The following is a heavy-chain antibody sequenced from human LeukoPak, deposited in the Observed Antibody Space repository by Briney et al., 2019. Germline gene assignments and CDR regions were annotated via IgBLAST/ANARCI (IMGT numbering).Heavy chain of an antibody. CDR3: ARGARGYSYSNWFDP. J-gene: IGHJ5*02. Sequence: SETLSLTCAVYGGSFSGYYWSWIRQPPGKGLEWIGEIDHSGSTNYNPSLKSRVTISVDTSKNQFSLKLSSVTAAGTAVYYCARGARGYSYSNWFDPWGQGTLVTVSS. CDR1: GGSFSGYY. CDR2: IDHSGST. D-gene: IGHD5-18*01. V-gene: IGHV4-34*01.